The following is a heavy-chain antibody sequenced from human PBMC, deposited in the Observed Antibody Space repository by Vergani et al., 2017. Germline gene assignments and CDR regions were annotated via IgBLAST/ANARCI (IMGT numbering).Heavy chain of an antibody. CDR2: IWYDGSNK. CDR3: ARDGEYRGFRPDYYYGMDV. D-gene: IGHD6-6*01. J-gene: IGHJ6*02. CDR1: GFTFSSYG. V-gene: IGHV3-33*01. Sequence: VQLVESGGGVVQPGRSLRLSCAASGFTFSSYGMHWVRQAPGKGLEWVAVIWYDGSNKYYADSVKGRFTISRDNSKNTLYLQMNRLRAEDTAVYYCARDGEYRGFRPDYYYGMDVWGQGTTVTVSS.